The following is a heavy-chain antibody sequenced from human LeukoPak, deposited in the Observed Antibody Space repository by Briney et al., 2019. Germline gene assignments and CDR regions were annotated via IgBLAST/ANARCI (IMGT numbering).Heavy chain of an antibody. V-gene: IGHV3-48*01. J-gene: IGHJ4*02. D-gene: IGHD5-12*01. CDR1: GFTFSSYS. Sequence: PGGSLRLSCAASGFTFSSYSMNWVRQAPGKGLEWVSYISSSSSTIYYADSVKGRFTISRDNAKNSLYLQMNSLRAEDTAVYYCARDADIVATITFDYRGQGTLVTVSS. CDR2: ISSSSSTI. CDR3: ARDADIVATITFDY.